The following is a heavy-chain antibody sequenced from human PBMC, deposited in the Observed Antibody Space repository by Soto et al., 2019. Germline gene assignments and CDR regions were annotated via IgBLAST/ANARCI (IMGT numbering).Heavy chain of an antibody. Sequence: PGGSLRLSCAASGFTFSSYAMSWVRQAPGKGLEWVSAISGSGGSTYYADSVKGRSTISRDNSKNTLYLQMNSLRAEDTAVYYWAKVPYSNYVFSYYNYMDVWGKGTTVTVSS. CDR2: ISGSGGST. CDR1: GFTFSSYA. CDR3: AKVPYSNYVFSYYNYMDV. D-gene: IGHD4-4*01. J-gene: IGHJ6*03. V-gene: IGHV3-23*01.